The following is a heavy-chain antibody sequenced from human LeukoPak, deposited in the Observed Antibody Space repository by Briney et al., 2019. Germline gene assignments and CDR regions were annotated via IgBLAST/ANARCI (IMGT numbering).Heavy chain of an antibody. V-gene: IGHV3-21*01. J-gene: IGHJ4*02. CDR1: GFTLSSYW. Sequence: GGSLRLSCVVSGFTLSSYWMHWVRQAPGKGLEWVSSFGTRSTSLYYADSVRGRFTISRDNAKNSLYLQMNSLRAEDTAVYYCAREQSEGFDYWGQGTLVTVSS. CDR3: AREQSEGFDY. CDR2: FGTRSTSL.